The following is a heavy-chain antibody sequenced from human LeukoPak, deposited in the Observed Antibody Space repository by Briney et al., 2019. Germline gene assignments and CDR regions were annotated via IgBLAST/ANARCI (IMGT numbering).Heavy chain of an antibody. J-gene: IGHJ6*03. CDR3: AKGTGDRGVHRHYYYYMDV. D-gene: IGHD3-10*01. CDR2: IRYDGSNK. CDR1: GFTFSSYW. V-gene: IGHV3-30*02. Sequence: GGSLRLSCAASGFTFSSYWMSWVRQAPGEGLEWVAFIRYDGSNKYYADSVKGRFTISRDNSKNTLYLQMNSLRAEDTAVYYCAKGTGDRGVHRHYYYYMDVWGKGTTVTISS.